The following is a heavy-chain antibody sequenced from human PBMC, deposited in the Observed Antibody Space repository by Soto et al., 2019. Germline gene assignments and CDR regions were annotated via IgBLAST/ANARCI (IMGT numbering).Heavy chain of an antibody. V-gene: IGHV1-69*01. CDR3: ARDPGVLEWSYGAVDS. D-gene: IGHD3-3*01. J-gene: IGHJ3*02. CDR1: GGTFSSYA. Sequence: QVQLVQSGAEVKKPGSSVKVSCKASGGTFSSYAISWVRQAPGQGLEWMGGISPIFGTANYAQKFQGRGTITADESTSTAYMERSSLRSEDTAVYYCARDPGVLEWSYGAVDSWGQGTMVTGSS. CDR2: ISPIFGTA.